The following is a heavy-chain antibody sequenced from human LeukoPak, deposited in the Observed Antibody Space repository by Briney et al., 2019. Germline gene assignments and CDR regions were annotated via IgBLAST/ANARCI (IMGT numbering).Heavy chain of an antibody. Sequence: SVKVSCKASGGTFSSYAISWVRQAPGQGLEWMGGIIPIFGTANYAQKFQGRVTITTDESTSTAYMELSSLRSEDTAVYYCARAGIVVVPAASYYYYMDVWGKGTTVTVSS. D-gene: IGHD2-2*01. J-gene: IGHJ6*03. CDR1: GGTFSSYA. CDR3: ARAGIVVVPAASYYYYMDV. V-gene: IGHV1-69*05. CDR2: IIPIFGTA.